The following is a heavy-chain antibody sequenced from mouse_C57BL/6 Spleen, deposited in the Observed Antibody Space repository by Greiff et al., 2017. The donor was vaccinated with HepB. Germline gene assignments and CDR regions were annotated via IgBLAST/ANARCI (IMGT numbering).Heavy chain of an antibody. CDR3: ASQFAY. J-gene: IGHJ3*01. CDR1: GYTFTSYG. V-gene: IGHV1-81*01. Sequence: VQLQESGAELARPGASVKLSCKASGYTFTSYGISWVKQRTGQGLEWIGEIYPRSGNTYYNEKFKGKATLTADKSSSTAYMELRSLTSEDSAVYFCASQFAYWGQGTLVTVSA. CDR2: IYPRSGNT.